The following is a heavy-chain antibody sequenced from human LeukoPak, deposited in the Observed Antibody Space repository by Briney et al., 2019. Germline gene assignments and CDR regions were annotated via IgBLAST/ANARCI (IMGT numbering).Heavy chain of an antibody. CDR2: ISGSGGST. D-gene: IGHD3-16*02. V-gene: IGHV3-23*01. J-gene: IGHJ6*02. Sequence: GGSLRLSCAASGFTFSSYAMSWVRQAPGKGLEWVSAISGSGGSTYYADSVKGRFTISRDNSKNTPYLQMNSLRAEDTAVYYCAKGRPGGWYRYGMDVWGQGTTVTVSS. CDR1: GFTFSSYA. CDR3: AKGRPGGWYRYGMDV.